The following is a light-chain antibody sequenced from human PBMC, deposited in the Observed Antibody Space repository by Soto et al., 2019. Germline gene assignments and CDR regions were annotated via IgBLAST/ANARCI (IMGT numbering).Light chain of an antibody. CDR3: QQLNSYPWT. J-gene: IGKJ1*01. Sequence: DIQMTQSPSSLSASVGDRVTITFRASQSISTYLNWYQQKAGLAPKLLIYAASSLQSGVPSRFSGSGSGTDFTLTISSLQPEDFATYYCQQLNSYPWTFGQGTNVDIK. V-gene: IGKV1-39*01. CDR1: QSISTY. CDR2: AAS.